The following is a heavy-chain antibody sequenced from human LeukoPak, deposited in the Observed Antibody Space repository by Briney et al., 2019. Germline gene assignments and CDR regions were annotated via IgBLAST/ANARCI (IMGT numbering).Heavy chain of an antibody. CDR3: ARSTYAYFDS. V-gene: IGHV3-53*04. CDR1: GFTVRSNY. D-gene: IGHD5/OR15-5a*01. Sequence: GASLRLSCAASGFTVRSNYISWVRQAPGEGLEWMSVIYSGGSTFYADSVKGRFTVSRNTSKNTLFLHMDSLRTEDTAVYFCARSTYAYFDSWGQGILVTVSS. CDR2: IYSGGST. J-gene: IGHJ4*02.